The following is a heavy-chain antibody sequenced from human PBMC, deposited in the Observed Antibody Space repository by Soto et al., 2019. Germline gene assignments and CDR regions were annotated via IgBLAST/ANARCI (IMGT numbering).Heavy chain of an antibody. CDR1: GYTFTSYA. J-gene: IGHJ3*02. D-gene: IGHD6-19*01. Sequence: GASVKVSCKASGYTFTSYAMHWVRQAPGQRLEWMGWINAGNGNTKYSQKFQGRVTITRDTSASTAYMELSSLRSEDTAVYYCARVGSSGWYSIAFDIWGQGTMVTVSS. CDR3: ARVGSSGWYSIAFDI. V-gene: IGHV1-3*01. CDR2: INAGNGNT.